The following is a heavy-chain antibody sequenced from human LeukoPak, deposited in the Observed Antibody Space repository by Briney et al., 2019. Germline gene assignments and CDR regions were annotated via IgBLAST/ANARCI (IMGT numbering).Heavy chain of an antibody. D-gene: IGHD7-27*01. CDR3: ARDVTGDDYFDY. CDR2: IYYSGST. V-gene: IGHV4-59*01. CDR1: GGSISSYY. J-gene: IGHJ4*02. Sequence: SETLSLTCTVSGGSISSYYWSWIRQPPGKGLEWIGYIYYSGSTNYNPSLKSRVTISVDTPKNQFSLKLSSVTAADTAVYYCARDVTGDDYFDYWGQGTLVTVSS.